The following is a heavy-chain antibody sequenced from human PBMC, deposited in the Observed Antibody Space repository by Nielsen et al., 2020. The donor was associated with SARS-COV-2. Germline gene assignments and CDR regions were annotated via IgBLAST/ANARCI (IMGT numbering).Heavy chain of an antibody. CDR2: INHSGST. J-gene: IGHJ5*02. D-gene: IGHD3-10*01. Sequence: WIRQPPGKGLEWIGEINHSGSTNYSPSLKSRVTISVDTSKNQFSLKLSSVTAADTAVYYCAREYGVTMVRGVIPYNWFDPWGQGTLVTVSS. CDR3: AREYGVTMVRGVIPYNWFDP. V-gene: IGHV4-34*01.